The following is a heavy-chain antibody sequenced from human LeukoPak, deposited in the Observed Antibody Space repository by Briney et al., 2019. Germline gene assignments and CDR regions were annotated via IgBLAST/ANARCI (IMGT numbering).Heavy chain of an antibody. CDR1: GGSTTINGYY. CDR2: IYYNGNT. V-gene: IGHV4-39*01. CDR3: GRHVQAPSFDP. Sequence: SETLFLTCTVSGGSTTINGYYWAWIRQSPGKGLEWIGSIYYNGNTYYNPSLKSRVTISADTSTNHFSLKLTSVTAADTAVYYCGRHVQAPSFDPWGQGTLVTVSS. D-gene: IGHD1-1*01. J-gene: IGHJ5*02.